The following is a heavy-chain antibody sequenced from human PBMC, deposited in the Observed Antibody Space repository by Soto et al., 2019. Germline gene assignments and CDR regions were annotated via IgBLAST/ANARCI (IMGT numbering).Heavy chain of an antibody. CDR2: IIPISGTA. Sequence: QVQLVQSGGEVKKPGSSVKVSCKASGGTFSSYAISWVRQAPGQGLKWMGGIIPISGTANYAQKFQGRVTIIADESTSTAYMELSSLRSEDTAVYYCARSQGSSTSLEIYYYYYYGMDVWGQGTTVTVSS. CDR3: ARSQGSSTSLEIYYYYYYGMDV. V-gene: IGHV1-69*01. D-gene: IGHD2-2*01. CDR1: GGTFSSYA. J-gene: IGHJ6*02.